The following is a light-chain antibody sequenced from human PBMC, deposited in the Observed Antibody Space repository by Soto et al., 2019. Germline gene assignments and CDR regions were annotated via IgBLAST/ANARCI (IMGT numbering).Light chain of an antibody. Sequence: QSVLTQSPSASGSPGQSVTISCTGTSSDVGGYNYVSWYQQHPGKAPKLMIYEVSKRPSGVPDRFSGSKSGNTASLTVSGLQAEDEADYYCSSDAGSNMKVFGGGTKLTVL. CDR2: EVS. V-gene: IGLV2-8*01. CDR3: SSDAGSNMKV. J-gene: IGLJ2*01. CDR1: SSDVGGYNY.